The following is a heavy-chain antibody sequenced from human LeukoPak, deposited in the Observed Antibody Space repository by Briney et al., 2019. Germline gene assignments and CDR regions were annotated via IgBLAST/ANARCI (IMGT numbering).Heavy chain of an antibody. J-gene: IGHJ4*02. CDR1: GFTFSSYS. V-gene: IGHV3-48*01. CDR2: ISSSSSTI. Sequence: GGSLRLSCAASGFTFSSYSMNWVRQAPGKGLEWVSYISSSSSTIYYADSVKGRFTISRDNAKNSLYLQMNSLRAEDTAAYYCARDHPGTAVAGTGYWGQGTLVTVSS. D-gene: IGHD6-19*01. CDR3: ARDHPGTAVAGTGY.